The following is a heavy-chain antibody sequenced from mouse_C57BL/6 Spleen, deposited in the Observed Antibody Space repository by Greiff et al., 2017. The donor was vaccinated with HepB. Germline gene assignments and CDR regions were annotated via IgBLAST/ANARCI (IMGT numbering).Heavy chain of an antibody. CDR1: GYTFTSYG. CDR2: IYPRSGNT. D-gene: IGHD3-2*02. CDR3: ARESSGYLFDY. Sequence: QVQLKESGAELARPGASVKLSCKASGYTFTSYGISWVKQRTGQGLEWIGEIYPRSGNTYYNAKFKGKATLTADKSSSTAYMELRSLTSEDSAVYFCARESSGYLFDYWGQGTTLTVSS. J-gene: IGHJ2*01. V-gene: IGHV1-81*01.